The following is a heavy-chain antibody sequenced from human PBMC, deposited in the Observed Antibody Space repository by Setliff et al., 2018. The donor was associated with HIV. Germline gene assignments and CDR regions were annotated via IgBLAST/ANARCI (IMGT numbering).Heavy chain of an antibody. V-gene: IGHV4-34*01. CDR1: GGSFSGYY. Sequence: PSETLSLTCAIYGGSFSGYYWSWIRQAPGKGLEWVAEVNQDGTTNYNPSLRSRVAMSADKSKNQFSLRLSSATAADTAIYYCARSGYISGTHYNFRRNWFAPWSQGSLVTVSS. CDR3: ARSGYISGTHYNFRRNWFAP. D-gene: IGHD3-10*01. CDR2: VNQDGTT. J-gene: IGHJ5*02.